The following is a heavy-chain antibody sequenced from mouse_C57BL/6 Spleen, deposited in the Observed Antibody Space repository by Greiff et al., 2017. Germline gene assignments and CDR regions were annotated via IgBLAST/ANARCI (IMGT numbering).Heavy chain of an antibody. CDR3: ARRDYYGSSYDFDY. V-gene: IGHV1-82*01. D-gene: IGHD1-1*01. Sequence: QVQLQQSGPELVKPGASVKISCKASGYAFSSSWMNWVKQRHGKGLEWIGRFYPGDGDTNYNGKFKGKATLTVDKSSSTVYLQLSSLTSEDSAVYFCARRDYYGSSYDFDYWGQGTTLTVSS. J-gene: IGHJ2*01. CDR2: FYPGDGDT. CDR1: GYAFSSSW.